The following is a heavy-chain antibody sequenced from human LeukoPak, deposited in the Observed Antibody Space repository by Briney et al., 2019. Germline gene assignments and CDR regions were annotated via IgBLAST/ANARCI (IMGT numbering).Heavy chain of an antibody. V-gene: IGHV3-33*01. CDR3: ARGAYCSGGRCPGAFDI. CDR1: GFTFSTYA. CDR2: IWYDGSNK. Sequence: GGSLRLSCAASGFTFSTYAMYWVRQAPGKGLEWVTVIWYDGSNKYYADSVKGRFTISRDNSKNTLYLQMNSLRADDTAVYYCARGAYCSGGRCPGAFDIWGQGTMVTVTS. D-gene: IGHD2-15*01. J-gene: IGHJ3*02.